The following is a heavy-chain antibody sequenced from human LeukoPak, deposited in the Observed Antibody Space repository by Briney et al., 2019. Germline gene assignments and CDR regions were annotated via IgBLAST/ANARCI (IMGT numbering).Heavy chain of an antibody. Sequence: GGSLRLSCAASGFTFTTYWMSWVRQAPGKGLEWVANIKQDGTEKYYVDSVKGRFTISRDNAKNSLYLQMNSLRAEDTAVYYCAREHYFYHMDAWGEGTTVTVSS. CDR1: GFTFTTYW. J-gene: IGHJ6*03. V-gene: IGHV3-7*01. CDR2: IKQDGTEK. CDR3: AREHYFYHMDA.